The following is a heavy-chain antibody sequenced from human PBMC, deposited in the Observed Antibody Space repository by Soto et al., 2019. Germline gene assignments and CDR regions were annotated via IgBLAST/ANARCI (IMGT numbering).Heavy chain of an antibody. J-gene: IGHJ6*02. Sequence: GGSLRLSCAASGVTLSNAWMTWVRQLPGKGLEWVGRIKSKTDGGTTDYVAPVKGRFTISRDDSKNTLYLQMNSLKTADTAVYYCASHQLAMDVWGQGTTVTVSS. CDR1: GVTLSNAW. CDR3: ASHQLAMDV. D-gene: IGHD2-2*01. CDR2: IKSKTDGGTT. V-gene: IGHV3-15*01.